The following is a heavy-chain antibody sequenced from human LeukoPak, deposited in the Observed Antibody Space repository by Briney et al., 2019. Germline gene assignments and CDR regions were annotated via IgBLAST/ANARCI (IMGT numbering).Heavy chain of an antibody. CDR2: IYYRGST. V-gene: IGHV4-30-4*01. CDR3: ARVRYEVGALNYFDY. D-gene: IGHD1-26*01. J-gene: IGHJ4*02. Sequence: PSETLSLTCTVSGDSISSGDYYWSWVRQSPGKGLEWIGYIYYRGSTNYNPSLKSRGTISVDTSENRFSLKLTSVTPADTAVYYCARVRYEVGALNYFDYWGQGTLVTVSS. CDR1: GDSISSGDYY.